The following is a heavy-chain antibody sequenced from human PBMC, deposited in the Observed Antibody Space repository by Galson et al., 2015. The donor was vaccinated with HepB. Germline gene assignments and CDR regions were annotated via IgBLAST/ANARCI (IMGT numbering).Heavy chain of an antibody. Sequence: TLSLTCTVSGGSISSYYWSWIRQPPGKGLEWIGYIYYSGSTNYNPSLKSRVTISVDTSKNQFSLKLSSVTAADTAVYYCARVSIYYYYYYMDVWGKGTTVTVSS. J-gene: IGHJ6*03. CDR2: IYYSGST. CDR1: GGSISSYY. D-gene: IGHD2/OR15-2a*01. CDR3: ARVSIYYYYYYMDV. V-gene: IGHV4-59*08.